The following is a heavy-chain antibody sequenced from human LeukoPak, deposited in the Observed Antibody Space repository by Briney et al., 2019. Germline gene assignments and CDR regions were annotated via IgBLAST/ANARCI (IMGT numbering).Heavy chain of an antibody. J-gene: IGHJ4*02. CDR3: ATLSDYDILTGYHL. CDR1: GYTLTELS. V-gene: IGHV1-24*01. D-gene: IGHD3-9*01. CDR2: FDPEDGET. Sequence: GASVKVSCKVSGYTLTELSMHWVRQAPGKGLEWMGGFDPEDGETIYAQKFQGRVTMTEDTSTDTAYMELSSLRSEDTAVYSCATLSDYDILTGYHLWGQGTLVTVSS.